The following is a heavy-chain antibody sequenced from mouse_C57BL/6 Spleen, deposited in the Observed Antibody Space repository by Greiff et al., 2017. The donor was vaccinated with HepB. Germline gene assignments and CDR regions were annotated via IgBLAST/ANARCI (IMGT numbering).Heavy chain of an antibody. J-gene: IGHJ3*01. Sequence: VQRVESGPGLVAPSQSLSITCTVSGFSLTSYGVDWVRQSPGKGLEWLGVIWGVGSTNYNSALKSRLSISKDNSKSQVFLKMNSLQTDDTAMYYCASGNWDGGFAYWGQGTLVTVSA. V-gene: IGHV2-6*01. CDR3: ASGNWDGGFAY. D-gene: IGHD4-1*01. CDR1: GFSLTSYG. CDR2: IWGVGST.